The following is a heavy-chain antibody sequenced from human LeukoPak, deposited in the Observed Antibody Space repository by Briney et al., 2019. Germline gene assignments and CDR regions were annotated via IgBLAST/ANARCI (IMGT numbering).Heavy chain of an antibody. CDR3: ARDSTMIVLDY. J-gene: IGHJ4*02. CDR1: GFTFSDYY. V-gene: IGHV3-7*01. CDR2: IKQDGSEK. D-gene: IGHD3-22*01. Sequence: GGSLRLSCAASGFTFSDYYMSWVRQAPGKGLEWVANIKQDGSEKYYVDSVKGRFTISRDNAKNSLYLQMNSLRAEDTAVYYCARDSTMIVLDYWGQGTLVTVSS.